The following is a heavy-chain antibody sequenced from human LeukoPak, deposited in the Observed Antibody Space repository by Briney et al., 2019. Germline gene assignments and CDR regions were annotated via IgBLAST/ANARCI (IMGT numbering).Heavy chain of an antibody. Sequence: SQTLSLTCAISGDSASSLTGGWNWIRQSPSRGLEWLGTTFYMSTWYTDIAGSVEGRLTITADPSRIRLSLQLKSLIPDDTAVYYCAEGGLVRGGMVPTLGFDPWGQGTLVTVSS. CDR2: TFYMSTWYT. D-gene: IGHD2-15*01. CDR1: GDSASSLTGG. J-gene: IGHJ5*02. V-gene: IGHV6-1*01. CDR3: AEGGLVRGGMVPTLGFDP.